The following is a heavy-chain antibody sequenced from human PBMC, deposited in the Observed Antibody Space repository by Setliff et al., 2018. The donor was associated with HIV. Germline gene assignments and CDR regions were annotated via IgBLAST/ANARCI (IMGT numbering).Heavy chain of an antibody. Sequence: GESLRLSCESSGFTFSSYDFHWVRQAAGQGLEWVSAIGTGGDTYYVDSVKGRFTISREKARNSLYLQMNSLRAGDTAVYYCAREIRTVYTGGHYFYGIDVWGQGTAVTVSS. CDR1: GFTFSSYD. J-gene: IGHJ6*02. CDR3: AREIRTVYTGGHYFYGIDV. V-gene: IGHV3-13*01. CDR2: IGTGGDT. D-gene: IGHD3-16*01.